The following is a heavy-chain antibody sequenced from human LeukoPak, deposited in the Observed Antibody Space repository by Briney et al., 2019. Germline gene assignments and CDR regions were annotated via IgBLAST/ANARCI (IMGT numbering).Heavy chain of an antibody. D-gene: IGHD3-16*02. J-gene: IGHJ6*03. Sequence: GSLRLSCAASGFTFSSYAMSWVRQAPGKGLEWVSAISGSGGSTYYADSVKGRFTISRDNSKNTLYLQMNSLRAEDTAVYYCAKDAVIGATYYYYYMDVWGKGTTVTVSS. CDR1: GFTFSSYA. CDR2: ISGSGGST. CDR3: AKDAVIGATYYYYYMDV. V-gene: IGHV3-23*01.